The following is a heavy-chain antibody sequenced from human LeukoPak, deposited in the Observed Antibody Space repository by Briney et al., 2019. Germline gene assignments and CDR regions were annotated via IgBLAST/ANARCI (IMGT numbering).Heavy chain of an antibody. V-gene: IGHV3-30*18. Sequence: GGSLRLSCVASGFSFSIFAMHWVRQAPGKGLEWVAVISYDGSQKYYADSVKGQFTISRDNSKNTVYLQINRLSPEDTAVYYCAKVESRGYYRRMTDYWGQGTLVTVSS. D-gene: IGHD4-11*01. J-gene: IGHJ4*02. CDR1: GFSFSIFA. CDR3: AKVESRGYYRRMTDY. CDR2: ISYDGSQK.